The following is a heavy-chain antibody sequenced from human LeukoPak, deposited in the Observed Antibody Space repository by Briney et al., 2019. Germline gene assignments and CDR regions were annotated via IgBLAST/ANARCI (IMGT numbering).Heavy chain of an antibody. D-gene: IGHD2-15*01. J-gene: IGHJ4*02. Sequence: ASVKVSCKASGYTFTSYYMHWVRQAPGQGLEWMGIINPSGGSTSYAQKFQGSVTMTRDMSTSTVYMELSSLRSEDTAVYYCARSWYSGFFDYWGQGTLVTVSS. CDR2: INPSGGST. CDR3: ARSWYSGFFDY. CDR1: GYTFTSYY. V-gene: IGHV1-46*01.